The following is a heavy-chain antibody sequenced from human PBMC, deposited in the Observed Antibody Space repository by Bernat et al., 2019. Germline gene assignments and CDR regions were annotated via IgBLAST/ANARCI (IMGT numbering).Heavy chain of an antibody. CDR1: GFTFSSYA. CDR3: ARDLKWLSARYFDY. V-gene: IGHV3-23*01. Sequence: EVQLLESGGGLVQPGGSLRLSCAASGFTFSSYAMSWVRQAPGKGLEWVSGISAAGGSTYYADSVKGRFTISRDNSMNTLYLQMNSLRSEDTAVYYCARDLKWLSARYFDYWGQGTLVTVSS. CDR2: ISAAGGST. J-gene: IGHJ4*02. D-gene: IGHD6-19*01.